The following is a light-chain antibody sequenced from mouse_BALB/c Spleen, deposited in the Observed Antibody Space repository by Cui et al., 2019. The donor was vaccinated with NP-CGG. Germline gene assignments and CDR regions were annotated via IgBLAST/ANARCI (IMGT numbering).Light chain of an antibody. CDR3: ALWYSNHWV. CDR1: IGAVTTSNY. J-gene: IGLJ1*01. Sequence: QAVVRPKPELPTSPGEQAPPTCRSSIGAVTTSNYANWVQEKPDHLFTGLIGGTNNRAPGVPARFSGSLIGDKAALTITGAQTEDEAIYFCALWYSNHWVFGGGTKLTVL. CDR2: GTN. V-gene: IGLV1*01.